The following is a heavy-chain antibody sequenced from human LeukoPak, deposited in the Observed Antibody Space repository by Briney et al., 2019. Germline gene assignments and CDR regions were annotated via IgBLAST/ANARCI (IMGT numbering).Heavy chain of an antibody. CDR1: GGSFSSYF. V-gene: IGHV4-34*01. J-gene: IGHJ5*02. D-gene: IGHD2-15*01. Sequence: PSESLSLTCAVYGGSFSSYFWSWVRQPPGKGLEWLGEINHSGSTTSNPSLKSRLTTSVDTAKYLLALKLRSVTAADTAVYYCARGRILSTFVVVVDASHNWFDHWGQGTLVTVSS. CDR2: INHSGST. CDR3: ARGRILSTFVVVVDASHNWFDH.